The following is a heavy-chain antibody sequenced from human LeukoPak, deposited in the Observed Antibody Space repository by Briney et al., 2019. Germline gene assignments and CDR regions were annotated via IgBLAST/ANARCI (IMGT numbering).Heavy chain of an antibody. V-gene: IGHV3-11*01. Sequence: GGSLRLSCAASRFTFSDYYMSWIRQAPGKGLEWVSYISSSGSSIYYADPVKGRFTISRDNAKNSLYLQMNSLRAEDTAVYYCARKYYYDSSGYYPFTPSKDYYGMDVWGQGTTVTVSS. J-gene: IGHJ6*02. D-gene: IGHD3-22*01. CDR3: ARKYYYDSSGYYPFTPSKDYYGMDV. CDR1: RFTFSDYY. CDR2: ISSSGSSI.